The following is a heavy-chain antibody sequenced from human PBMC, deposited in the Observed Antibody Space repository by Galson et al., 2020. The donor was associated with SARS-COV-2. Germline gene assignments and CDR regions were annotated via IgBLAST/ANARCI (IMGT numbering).Heavy chain of an antibody. CDR1: GFTFSSYA. D-gene: IGHD3-9*01. Sequence: GGSLRLSCAASGFTFSSYAMHWVRQAPGKGLEWVAVISYDGSIKYYADSVKGRFTISRDNSKNTLYLQMNSLRAEDTAVYYCARALTGNYYYGMDVWGQGTTVTVSS. J-gene: IGHJ6*02. CDR2: ISYDGSIK. CDR3: ARALTGNYYYGMDV. V-gene: IGHV3-30-3*01.